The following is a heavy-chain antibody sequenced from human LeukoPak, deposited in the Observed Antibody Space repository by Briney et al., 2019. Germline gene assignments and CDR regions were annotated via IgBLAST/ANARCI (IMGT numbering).Heavy chain of an antibody. V-gene: IGHV4-59*01. CDR3: ARDLYGDSLFDY. D-gene: IGHD4-17*01. CDR1: GGSISSYY. CDR2: IYYSGSA. Sequence: SETLSLTXTVSGGSISSYYWSWIRQPPGKGLEWIGYIYYSGSANYNPSLKSRVTISVDTSKNQFSLKLSSVTAADTAVYYCARDLYGDSLFDYWGQGTLVTVSS. J-gene: IGHJ4*02.